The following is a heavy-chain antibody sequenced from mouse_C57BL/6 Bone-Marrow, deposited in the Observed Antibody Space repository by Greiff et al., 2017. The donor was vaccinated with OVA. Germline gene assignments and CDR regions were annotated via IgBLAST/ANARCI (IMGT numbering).Heavy chain of an antibody. Sequence: QVQLQQPGAELVKPGASVKMSCKASGYTFTSYWITWVKQRPGQGLEWIGDIYPGSGSTNYNEKFKSKATLTVDTSSSTAYMQLSILTSEDAAVYYCAREDYGSPWFAYWGQGTLVTVSA. V-gene: IGHV1-55*01. CDR3: AREDYGSPWFAY. CDR2: IYPGSGST. J-gene: IGHJ3*01. D-gene: IGHD1-1*01. CDR1: GYTFTSYW.